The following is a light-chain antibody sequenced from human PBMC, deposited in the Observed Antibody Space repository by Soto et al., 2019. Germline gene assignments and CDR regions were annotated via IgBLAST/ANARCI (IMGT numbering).Light chain of an antibody. V-gene: IGKV3-15*01. CDR1: QSVSSD. Sequence: EIVMTQSPSTLSVSPGERATLSCRASQSVSSDLAWYQQKPGQAPRLLIYGASTRATGIPARFSDSGSGTEFTLTISSLQSEDFAVYYCQQYSSWPHTFGQGTKLEIK. CDR3: QQYSSWPHT. CDR2: GAS. J-gene: IGKJ2*01.